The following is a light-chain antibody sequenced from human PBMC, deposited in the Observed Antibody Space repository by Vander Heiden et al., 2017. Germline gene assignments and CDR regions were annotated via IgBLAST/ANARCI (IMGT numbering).Light chain of an antibody. CDR1: QGISTW. CDR3: QQSNSFPPT. J-gene: IGKJ1*01. V-gene: IGKV1-12*01. Sequence: DIQMTQSPSSVSASVGDRVTITCRASQGISTWLAWYRHKLGKAPKLLIYAASTLQSGVPSRFSGSRSGTDFTLTISSLQPEDFATYYCQQSNSFPPTFGQGTKVEIK. CDR2: AAS.